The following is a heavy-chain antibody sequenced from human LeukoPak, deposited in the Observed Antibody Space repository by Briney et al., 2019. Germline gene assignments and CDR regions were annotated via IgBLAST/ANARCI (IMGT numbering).Heavy chain of an antibody. CDR1: GGSISSGGYY. Sequence: SETLSLTCTVSGGSISSGGYYWSWIRQPPGKGLEWIGYIYHSGSTYYNPSLKSRVTISVDRSKNQFSLKLSSVTAADTAVYYCARDPYSSSSYWGQGTLVTVSS. J-gene: IGHJ4*02. CDR2: IYHSGST. D-gene: IGHD6-6*01. V-gene: IGHV4-30-2*01. CDR3: ARDPYSSSSY.